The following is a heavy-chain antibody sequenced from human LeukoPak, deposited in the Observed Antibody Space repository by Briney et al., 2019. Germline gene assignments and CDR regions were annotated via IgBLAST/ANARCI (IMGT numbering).Heavy chain of an antibody. V-gene: IGHV3-30*02. CDR2: IWYDRSNK. CDR1: GFTFSYYG. D-gene: IGHD5-12*01. J-gene: IGHJ4*02. CDR3: AKETRGSYSDY. Sequence: GGSLRLSCAASGFTFSYYGMHWVRQAPGKGLEWVAVIWYDRSNKYYADSVKGRFTISRDNSKNTVYLQMNSLRAEDTAVYYCAKETRGSYSDYWGQGTLVTVSS.